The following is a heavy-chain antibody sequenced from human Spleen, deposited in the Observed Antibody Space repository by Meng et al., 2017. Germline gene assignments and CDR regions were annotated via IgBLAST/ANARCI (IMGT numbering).Heavy chain of an antibody. V-gene: IGHV3-23*01. D-gene: IGHD4-11*01. CDR1: GFTFNNFA. CDR3: AKAHGSDYTPFGD. Sequence: GESLKISCAASGFTFNNFAMSWVRQTPGKGLEWVVLINASGGSTYSADSVKGRFTVSRDYTRNTLFLQMNNLRVEDTAIYYCAKAHGSDYTPFGDWGQGTLVTVSS. J-gene: IGHJ4*02. CDR2: INASGGST.